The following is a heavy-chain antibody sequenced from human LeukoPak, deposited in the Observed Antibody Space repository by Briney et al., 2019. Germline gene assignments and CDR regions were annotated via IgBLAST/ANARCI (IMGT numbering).Heavy chain of an antibody. CDR3: AKAKQIWNSYYFDY. Sequence: GGSLRVSCAASGFTFSSYAMSWVRQAPGNGLEWVSAISGSGGSTYYADSVKGRFTISRDNSKNTLYLQMNSLRAEDTAVYYCAKAKQIWNSYYFDYWGQGTLVTVSS. J-gene: IGHJ4*02. CDR2: ISGSGGST. CDR1: GFTFSSYA. D-gene: IGHD5-18*01. V-gene: IGHV3-23*01.